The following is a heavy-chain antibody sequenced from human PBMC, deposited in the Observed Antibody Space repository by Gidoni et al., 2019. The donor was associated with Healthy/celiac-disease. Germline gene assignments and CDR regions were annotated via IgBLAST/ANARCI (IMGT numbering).Heavy chain of an antibody. V-gene: IGHV1-18*04. CDR1: GYTFTSYG. CDR3: ARYQPLLRYFDWYTGYYMDV. CDR2: ISAYNGNT. D-gene: IGHD3-9*01. J-gene: IGHJ6*03. Sequence: QVQLVQSGAEVKKPGASVKVSCKASGYTFTSYGISWVRQAPGQGLEWMGWISAYNGNTNYAQKLQGRVTMTTDTSTSTAYMELRSLRSDDTAVYYCARYQPLLRYFDWYTGYYMDVWGKGTTVTVSS.